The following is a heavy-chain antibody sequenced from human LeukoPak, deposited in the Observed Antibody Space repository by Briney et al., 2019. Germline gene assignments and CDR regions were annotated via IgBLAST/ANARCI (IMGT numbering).Heavy chain of an antibody. CDR3: ARGSSSSWYD. Sequence: PGGSLRLSCAASGFTFSNAWMSWVRQAPGKGLEWVSVIYSGGSTYYADSVKGRFTISRHNSKNTLYLQMNSLRAEDTAVYYCARGSSSSWYDWGQGTLVTVSS. CDR2: IYSGGST. CDR1: GFTFSNAW. J-gene: IGHJ4*02. V-gene: IGHV3-53*04. D-gene: IGHD6-13*01.